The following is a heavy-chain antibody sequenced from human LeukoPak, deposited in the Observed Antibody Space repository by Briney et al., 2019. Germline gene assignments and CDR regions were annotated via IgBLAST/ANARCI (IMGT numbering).Heavy chain of an antibody. CDR1: GDSVSSKSAT. CDR3: ARAGTSGGWSGNWFDP. CDR2: TYYVSKWFS. J-gene: IGHJ5*02. Sequence: SQTLSLTCAISGDSVSSKSATWNWIRQSPSRGLEWLGRTYYVSKWFSDYAVSVKSRITITPDTSKNQFSLQLNSVTPEDTAVYYCARAGTSGGWSGNWFDPWGQGTLVTVSS. V-gene: IGHV6-1*01. D-gene: IGHD6-19*01.